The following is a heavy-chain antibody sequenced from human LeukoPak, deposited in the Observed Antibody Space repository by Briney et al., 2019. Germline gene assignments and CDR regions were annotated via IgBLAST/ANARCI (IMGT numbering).Heavy chain of an antibody. V-gene: IGHV3-23*01. Sequence: GGSLRLSCAASGXTFSSYAMSWVRQAPGKGLEWVSAISGSGGSTYYADSVKGRFTISRDNSKNTLYLQMNSLRAEDTAVYYCYSTLVVVAATAAFDIWGQGTMVTVSS. CDR2: ISGSGGST. CDR3: YSTLVVVAATAAFDI. CDR1: GXTFSSYA. D-gene: IGHD2-15*01. J-gene: IGHJ3*02.